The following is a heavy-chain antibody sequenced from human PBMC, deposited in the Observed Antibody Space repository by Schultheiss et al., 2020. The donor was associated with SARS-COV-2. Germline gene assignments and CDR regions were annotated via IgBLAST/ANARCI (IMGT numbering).Heavy chain of an antibody. Sequence: GGSLRLSCAASGFTFSNAWMNWVRQAPGKGLEWVGRIKSKTDGGTTDYAAPVKGRFTISRDDSKNTLYLQMNSLKTEDTAVYYCAKDPWGRSIVGANNFDYWGQGTLVTVSS. CDR3: AKDPWGRSIVGANNFDY. CDR2: IKSKTDGGTT. CDR1: GFTFSNAW. V-gene: IGHV3-15*07. J-gene: IGHJ4*02. D-gene: IGHD1-26*01.